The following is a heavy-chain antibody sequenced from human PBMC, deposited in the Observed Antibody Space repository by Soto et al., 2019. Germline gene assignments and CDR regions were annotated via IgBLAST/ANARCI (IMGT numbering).Heavy chain of an antibody. D-gene: IGHD3-3*01. V-gene: IGHV4-34*01. CDR2: INHSGST. J-gene: IGHJ5*02. CDR1: GGSFSGYY. CDR3: ARGHSVLRFLEWLSNNNWFDP. Sequence: SETLSLTCAVYGGSFSGYYWSWIRQPPGKWLEWIGEINHSGSTNYNPSLKSRVTISVDTSKNQFSLKLSSVTAADTAVYYCARGHSVLRFLEWLSNNNWFDPWGQVXLVTVYS.